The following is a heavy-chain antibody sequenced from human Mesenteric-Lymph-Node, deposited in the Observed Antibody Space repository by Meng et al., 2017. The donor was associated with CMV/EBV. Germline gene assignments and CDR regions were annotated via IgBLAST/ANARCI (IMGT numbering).Heavy chain of an antibody. J-gene: IGHJ6*02. CDR2: IIPIFGTA. CDR1: GGTFSSYA. D-gene: IGHD2-2*01. CDR3: ARDRTSHIVVVPAADYYYYGRDV. Sequence: SVKVSCKASGGTFSSYAISWVRQAPGQGLEWMGGIIPIFGTANYAQKFQGRVTITTDESTSTAYMELSSLRSEDTAVYYCARDRTSHIVVVPAADYYYYGRDVGGQG. V-gene: IGHV1-69*05.